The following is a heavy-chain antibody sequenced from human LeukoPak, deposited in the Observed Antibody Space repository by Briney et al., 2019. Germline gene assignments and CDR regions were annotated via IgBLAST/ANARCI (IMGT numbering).Heavy chain of an antibody. CDR1: DYTFTNYG. J-gene: IGHJ5*02. CDR2: ISTYDGNT. D-gene: IGHD1-1*01. CDR3: ARDKEATNNWFDP. Sequence: ASVKVSCKASDYTFTNYGVSWVRQAPGQGLEWMGWISTYDGNTNYAQKFQGRVTMTTDTSTSTPYMELRSLRSDDTAVYYCARDKEATNNWFDPWGQGTLVTVSS. V-gene: IGHV1-18*01.